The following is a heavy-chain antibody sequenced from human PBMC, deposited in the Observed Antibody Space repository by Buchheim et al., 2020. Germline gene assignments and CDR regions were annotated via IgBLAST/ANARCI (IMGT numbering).Heavy chain of an antibody. J-gene: IGHJ5*02. V-gene: IGHV3-74*03. Sequence: EVQLVESGGDLIQPGGSLRLSCAASGFTFSSSWMHWVRQVPGKGLVWVSSIKSDGSRTTYAASVKGRFTISRDKGQNRLYLQMSGLRVEDTAVYFCAKYGSSWGQGTL. CDR2: IKSDGSRT. D-gene: IGHD6-6*01. CDR1: GFTFSSSW. CDR3: AKYGSS.